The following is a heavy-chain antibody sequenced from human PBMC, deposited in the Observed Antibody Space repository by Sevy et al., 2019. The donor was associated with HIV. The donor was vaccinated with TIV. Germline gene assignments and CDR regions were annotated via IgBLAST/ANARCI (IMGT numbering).Heavy chain of an antibody. CDR1: GFTFSSYG. D-gene: IGHD2-15*01. J-gene: IGHJ4*02. CDR2: ISYDGSNK. V-gene: IGHV3-30*18. CDR3: AKDGRYCSGGSCYSARFDY. Sequence: GGSLRLSCAASGFTFSSYGMHWVRQAPGKGLEWVTVISYDGSNKYYADSVKGRFTISRDNSKNTLYLQMNSLRAEDTAVYYCAKDGRYCSGGSCYSARFDYWGQGTLVTVSS.